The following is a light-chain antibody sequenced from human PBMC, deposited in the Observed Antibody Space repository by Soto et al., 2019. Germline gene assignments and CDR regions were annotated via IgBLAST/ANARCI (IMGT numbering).Light chain of an antibody. CDR1: SSDVGGYNL. CDR3: SSFTSSINYV. CDR2: EVT. V-gene: IGLV2-14*02. Sequence: QSVLTQPASVSGSPGQSITISCTGTSSDVGGYNLVSWYQQYPGKAPKLIIYEVTKRPSGVSSRFSGSKSGNTASLTISGLQAEDEADYYCSSFTSSINYVLGNGTKVT. J-gene: IGLJ1*01.